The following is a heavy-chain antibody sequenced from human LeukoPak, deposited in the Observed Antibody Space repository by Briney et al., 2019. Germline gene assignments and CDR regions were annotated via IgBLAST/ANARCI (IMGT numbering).Heavy chain of an antibody. CDR2: INHSGST. D-gene: IGHD4-17*01. CDR1: GGSFSGYY. V-gene: IGHV4-34*01. Sequence: PSETLSPTCAVYGGSFSGYYWSWIRQPPGKGLEWIGEINHSGSTNYNPSLKSRVTISVDTSKNQFSLKLSSVTAADTAVYYCARSSIYYGVIGYWGQGTLVTVSS. J-gene: IGHJ4*02. CDR3: ARSSIYYGVIGY.